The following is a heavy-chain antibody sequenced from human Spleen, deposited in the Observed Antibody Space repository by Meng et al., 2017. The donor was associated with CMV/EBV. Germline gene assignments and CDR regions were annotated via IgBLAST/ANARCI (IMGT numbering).Heavy chain of an antibody. Sequence: ASVKVSCKASGGTFGSYAISWVRQAPGQRLEWMGWISGYNGNTNYAQKLQGRVIMTTDTSTSTAYMELRGLRADDTAVYYCARGYCSRTSCYVDYYYGLDVWGQGTTVTVSS. CDR3: ARGYCSRTSCYVDYYYGLDV. CDR1: GGTFGSYA. V-gene: IGHV1-18*01. D-gene: IGHD2-2*01. J-gene: IGHJ6*02. CDR2: ISGYNGNT.